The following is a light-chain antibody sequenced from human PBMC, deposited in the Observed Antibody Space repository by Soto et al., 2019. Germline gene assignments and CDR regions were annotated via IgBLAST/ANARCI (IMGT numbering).Light chain of an antibody. CDR1: QSVSSNH. V-gene: IGKV3-20*01. Sequence: EIVLTQSPGTLSLSPGEIATLSCRASQSVSSNHLAWYQQKPGQAPRLLIYGGSSRATGIPVRFSGSGSETDFTLTITRLEPEDFAVYYCQQYSSSRTFGQGTTVDIK. J-gene: IGKJ1*01. CDR3: QQYSSSRT. CDR2: GGS.